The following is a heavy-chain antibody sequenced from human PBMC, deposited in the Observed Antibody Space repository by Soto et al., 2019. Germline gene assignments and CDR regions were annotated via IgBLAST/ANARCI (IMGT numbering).Heavy chain of an antibody. Sequence: QVQLVESGGGVVQPGRSLRLSCAASGFTFSSYAMHWVRQAPGKGLEWVAVISYDGGNKYYADSVKGRFTISRDNSKNTLYLQMNSLRAEDTAVYYCAREGLSSSSDYWGQGTLVTVSS. J-gene: IGHJ4*02. CDR2: ISYDGGNK. CDR3: AREGLSSSSDY. D-gene: IGHD6-13*01. CDR1: GFTFSSYA. V-gene: IGHV3-30-3*01.